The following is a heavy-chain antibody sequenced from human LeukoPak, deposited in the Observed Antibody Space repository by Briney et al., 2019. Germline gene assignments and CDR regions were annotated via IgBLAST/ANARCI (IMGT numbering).Heavy chain of an antibody. Sequence: HRASVKVSCKASGGTFSSYAISWVRQAPGQGLEWMGGIIPIFGTANYAQKFQGRVTITADESTSTAYMELSSLRSEDTAVYYCARGTDPLEGDTVPQVYWGQGTLVTVSS. CDR3: ARGTDPLEGDTVPQVY. D-gene: IGHD4-17*01. V-gene: IGHV1-69*13. J-gene: IGHJ4*02. CDR2: IIPIFGTA. CDR1: GGTFSSYA.